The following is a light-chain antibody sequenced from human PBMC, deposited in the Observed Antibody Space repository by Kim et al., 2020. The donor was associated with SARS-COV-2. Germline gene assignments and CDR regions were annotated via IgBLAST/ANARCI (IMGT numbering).Light chain of an antibody. CDR2: GNS. CDR3: QSYDSSLSALYV. CDR1: SSNIGAGYD. J-gene: IGLJ1*01. Sequence: VTISCTGSSSNIGAGYDVRWYQQLPGTAPKLLLYGNSNRPSGVPDRFSGSKSGTSASLAITGLQAEDEADYYCQSYDSSLSALYVFGTGTKVTVL. V-gene: IGLV1-40*01.